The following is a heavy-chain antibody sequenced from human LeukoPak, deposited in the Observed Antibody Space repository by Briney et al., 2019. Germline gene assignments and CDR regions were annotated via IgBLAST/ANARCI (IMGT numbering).Heavy chain of an antibody. J-gene: IGHJ4*02. CDR1: GFTFSSYA. Sequence: GGSLRLSCAASGFTFSSYAMTWVRQAPGKGLEWVSSISAGGGGAYSADSVKGRFTISGDKSKNTLSLQMNSLRAEDTAIYYCAKSLCSGGSCYSFDYWGQGTLVTVSS. V-gene: IGHV3-23*01. CDR3: AKSLCSGGSCYSFDY. D-gene: IGHD2-15*01. CDR2: ISAGGGGA.